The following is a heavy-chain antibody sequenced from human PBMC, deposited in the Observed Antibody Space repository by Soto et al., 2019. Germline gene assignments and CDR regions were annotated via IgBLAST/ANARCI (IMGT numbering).Heavy chain of an antibody. J-gene: IGHJ6*02. CDR2: INPSGGST. V-gene: IGHV1-46*01. CDR1: GYTFTSYY. CDR3: ARGRGLLRPGVSDYYYGMYV. D-gene: IGHD2-21*02. Sequence: GASVKVSCKASGYTFTSYYMHWVRQAPGQGLEWMGIINPSGGSTSYAQKFQGRVTMTRDTSTSTVYMELSSLRSEDTAVYYCARGRGLLRPGVSDYYYGMYVWGQGTTVTVSS.